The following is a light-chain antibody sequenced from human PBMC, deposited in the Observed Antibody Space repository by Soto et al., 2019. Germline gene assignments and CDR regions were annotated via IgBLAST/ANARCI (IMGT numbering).Light chain of an antibody. CDR2: DVS. CDR1: QSVSSNY. Sequence: EIVLTQSPGTLSLSPGERATLSCRSNQSVSSNYLAWYQQKPDQAPRLVIYDVSGRATGIPDRFSGSGSGTDFTLTISRLEPEDFAVYYCQEYGRSPTFGQGTKVEIK. CDR3: QEYGRSPT. V-gene: IGKV3-20*01. J-gene: IGKJ1*01.